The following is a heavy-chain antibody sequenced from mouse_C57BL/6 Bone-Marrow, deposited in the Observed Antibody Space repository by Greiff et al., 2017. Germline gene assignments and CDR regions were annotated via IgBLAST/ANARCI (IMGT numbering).Heavy chain of an antibody. J-gene: IGHJ4*01. CDR2: LSSGSSTI. CDR3: ARRPLMDY. Sequence: EVMLVEPGGGLVQPGGSLKLSCAASGFTFSDYGMHWVRQAPEKGLEWVAYLSSGSSTIYSADTVKGRFTISRDNTKNTLFLQMTSLRSEDTAMYYCARRPLMDYWGQGTSVTVAS. CDR1: GFTFSDYG. V-gene: IGHV5-17*01.